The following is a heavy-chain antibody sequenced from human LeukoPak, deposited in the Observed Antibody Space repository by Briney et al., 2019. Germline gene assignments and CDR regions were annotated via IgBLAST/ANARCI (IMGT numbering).Heavy chain of an antibody. CDR3: ARVGYYYHSSAYRPFDF. D-gene: IGHD3-22*01. CDR1: GFTFSSYW. J-gene: IGHJ4*02. V-gene: IGHV3-7*01. Sequence: GGSLRLSCTASGFTFSSYWMSWVRQAPGKGPEWVANIKEDGSKKYYVDSVKGRFTISRDNAKNSLYLQMSSLRAEDTAVYYCARVGYYYHSSAYRPFDFWGQGTLVTVSS. CDR2: IKEDGSKK.